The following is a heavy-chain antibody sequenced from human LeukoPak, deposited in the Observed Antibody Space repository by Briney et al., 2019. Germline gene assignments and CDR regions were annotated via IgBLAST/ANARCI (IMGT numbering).Heavy chain of an antibody. Sequence: ASVKASCKASGYTFTSYGISWVRQAPGRRLECMGWISAYNGNTNYAQKLQGRVTMTTDTSTSTAYMELRSVRSDDTAVYYCARDRYYYCSGMDVWGQGTTVTVSS. CDR3: ARDRYYYCSGMDV. CDR2: ISAYNGNT. CDR1: GYTFTSYG. J-gene: IGHJ6*02. V-gene: IGHV1-18*01.